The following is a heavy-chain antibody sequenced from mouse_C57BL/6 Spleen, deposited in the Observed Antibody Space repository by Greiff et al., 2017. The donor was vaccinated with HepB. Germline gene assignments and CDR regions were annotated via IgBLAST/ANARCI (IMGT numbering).Heavy chain of an antibody. CDR2: INPGSGGT. J-gene: IGHJ2*01. V-gene: IGHV1-54*01. Sequence: QVQLQQSGAELVRPGTSVKVSCKASGYAFTNYLIEWVKQRPGQGLEWIGVINPGSGGTNYNEKFKGKATLTADKSSSTAYMQLSSLTSEDSAVYFCARDYGYPFDYWGQGTTLTVSS. CDR3: ARDYGYPFDY. CDR1: GYAFTNYL. D-gene: IGHD2-2*01.